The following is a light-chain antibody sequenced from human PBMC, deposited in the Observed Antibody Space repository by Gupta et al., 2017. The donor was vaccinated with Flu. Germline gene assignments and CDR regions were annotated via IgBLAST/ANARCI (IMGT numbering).Light chain of an antibody. V-gene: IGKV3-11*01. Sequence: PATLSVSPGETATLSCRASQSVNNDLAWNQQKAGQAPRLLIYNASNRATGTPARFSGSGSGTDFTLTISSLEPEDFAVYYCQQRNSWPVTFGQGTKMEIK. CDR3: QQRNSWPVT. CDR1: QSVNND. CDR2: NAS. J-gene: IGKJ2*01.